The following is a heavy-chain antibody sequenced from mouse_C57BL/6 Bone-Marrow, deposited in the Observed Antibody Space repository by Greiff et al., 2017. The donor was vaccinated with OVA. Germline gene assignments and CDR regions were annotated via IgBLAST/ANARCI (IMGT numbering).Heavy chain of an antibody. Sequence: EVQLQQSGPVLVKPGPSVKISCKASGFTFTDYYMHWVKQSHGKSLEWIGLVYPYNGGTSYNQKFKGKATLTVDTSSSTAYMEINSLTSEDYAVYYCAGWYWGSSDDWYFDVWGTGTTVTVSA. CDR3: AGWYWGSSDDWYFDV. J-gene: IGHJ1*03. CDR2: VYPYNGGT. CDR1: GFTFTDYY. V-gene: IGHV1-36*01. D-gene: IGHD1-1*01.